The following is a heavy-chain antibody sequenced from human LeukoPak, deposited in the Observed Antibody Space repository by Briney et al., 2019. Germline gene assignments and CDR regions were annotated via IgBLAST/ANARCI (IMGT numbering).Heavy chain of an antibody. Sequence: GGSLRLSCAASGFTVRNSYMAWVRQAPGKGLQRVSVIYSSHSTYYADSVKGRFSISRDNSETTLNLQMNSLRAEDTAVYYCARLPPNAALPHFDYWGQGTLVTVSS. CDR2: IYSSHST. V-gene: IGHV3-66*04. CDR3: ARLPPNAALPHFDY. J-gene: IGHJ4*02. CDR1: GFTVRNSY. D-gene: IGHD6-6*01.